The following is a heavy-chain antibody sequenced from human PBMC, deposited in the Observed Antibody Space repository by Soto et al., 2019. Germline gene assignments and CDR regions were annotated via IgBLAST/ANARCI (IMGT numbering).Heavy chain of an antibody. CDR1: GYTFTGYY. CDR3: ARAPRLKGYCSGGSCWIWFDP. J-gene: IGHJ5*02. Sequence: ASVKVSCKASGYTFTGYYMHWVRQAPGQGLEWMGWINPNSGGTNYAQKFQGWVTMTRDTSISTAYMELSRLRSDDTAVYYCARAPRLKGYCSGGSCWIWFDPWGQGTLVTVSS. V-gene: IGHV1-2*04. CDR2: INPNSGGT. D-gene: IGHD2-15*01.